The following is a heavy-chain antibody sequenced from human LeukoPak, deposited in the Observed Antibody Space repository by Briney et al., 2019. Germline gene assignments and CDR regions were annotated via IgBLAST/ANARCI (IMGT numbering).Heavy chain of an antibody. CDR2: ISTDGSRI. CDR3: TRGVAISTSGWYDTFDY. CDR1: GFTFRDYA. J-gene: IGHJ4*02. V-gene: IGHV3-64*02. Sequence: GGPLRLSCAASGFTFRDYAMYWVRQAPGKGLEYVSVISTDGSRIYYADSVKGRFTISRDNSKNTLYLQMGSLRAEDMAVYYCTRGVAISTSGWYDTFDYWGQGALVTVSP. D-gene: IGHD6-19*01.